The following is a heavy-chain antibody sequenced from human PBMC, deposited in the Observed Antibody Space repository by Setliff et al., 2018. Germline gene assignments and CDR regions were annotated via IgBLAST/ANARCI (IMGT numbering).Heavy chain of an antibody. D-gene: IGHD1-1*01. CDR1: GFSFSSYW. J-gene: IGHJ6*03. V-gene: IGHV3-74*01. Sequence: LRLSCAASGFSFSSYWMHWVRQGPGKGLEWVARTNSDESRTNYAGSTKGRFTISRDNARNTVYLQMNSLRAEDTAVYYCARDREGDGNYYMDVCGKGTPVTVSS. CDR3: ARDREGDGNYYMDV. CDR2: TNSDESRT.